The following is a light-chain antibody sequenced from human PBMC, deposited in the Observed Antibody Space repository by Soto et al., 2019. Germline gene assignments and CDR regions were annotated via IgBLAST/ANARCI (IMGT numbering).Light chain of an antibody. J-gene: IGKJ4*01. Sequence: EVVMTQSPATLSVSPGERATLSCRASQTVSSNLAWYQQKPGQSPRLLIYGTSTRATGVPARFSGSGSGTEFTLSISSLQSEDFAVYYCHQRYNWPLTFGGGTKVDIK. CDR3: HQRYNWPLT. CDR2: GTS. CDR1: QTVSSN. V-gene: IGKV3-15*01.